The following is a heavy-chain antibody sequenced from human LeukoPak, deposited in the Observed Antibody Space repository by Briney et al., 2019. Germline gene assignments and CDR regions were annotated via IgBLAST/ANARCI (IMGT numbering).Heavy chain of an antibody. CDR1: GFTFSDYY. J-gene: IGHJ4*02. D-gene: IGHD6-13*01. CDR3: ARDRLLPRSIAAAGTVYDY. Sequence: PGGSLRLSCVASGFTFSDYYMSWIRQAPGKGLEWVSHISSSGSTIYYADSVKGRFTISRDNAKNSLYLQMNSLRAEDTAVYYCARDRLLPRSIAAAGTVYDYWGQGTLVTVSS. CDR2: ISSSGSTI. V-gene: IGHV3-11*04.